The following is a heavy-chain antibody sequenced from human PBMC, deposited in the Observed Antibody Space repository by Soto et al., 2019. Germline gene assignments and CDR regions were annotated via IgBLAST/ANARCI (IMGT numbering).Heavy chain of an antibody. CDR1: GFTFSSYS. Sequence: EVQLVESGGGLVQPGGSLRLSCAASGFTFSSYSMNWVRQAPGKGLEWVSYISSTSSTIYYADSVKGRFTISRDNAKNSLYLQMNSLRAEDTAVYYCARSRGISRYWYFDLWGRGTLVTVSS. CDR2: ISSTSSTI. V-gene: IGHV3-48*01. J-gene: IGHJ2*01. D-gene: IGHD3-10*01. CDR3: ARSRGISRYWYFDL.